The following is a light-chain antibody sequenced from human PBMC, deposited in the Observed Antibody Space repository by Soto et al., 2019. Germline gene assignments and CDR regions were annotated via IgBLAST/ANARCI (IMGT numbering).Light chain of an antibody. CDR1: SSNIGAGYD. CDR2: GNS. Sequence: QSVLAQPPSVSGAPGQRVTISCTASSSNIGAGYDVHWYQQLPGTVPKLLIYGNSNRPSGVPHRFSGSKSGTSASLAITGLQAEDEADYYCQSYDSSLSGWVFGGGTKLTVL. CDR3: QSYDSSLSGWV. J-gene: IGLJ3*02. V-gene: IGLV1-40*01.